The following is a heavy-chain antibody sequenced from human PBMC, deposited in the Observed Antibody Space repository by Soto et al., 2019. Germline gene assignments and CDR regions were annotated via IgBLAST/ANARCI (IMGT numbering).Heavy chain of an antibody. Sequence: EVQLLESGGGLVQPGGSLRLSCAASGFTFISYAMNWVRQAPGKGLEWVSVISGSGGSTYYADSVKGRFTISRDNPKNSLYLQMTSLRAEDTAFYCSANTAHGLYFDYWGQGNLVTVSS. CDR2: ISGSGGST. V-gene: IGHV3-23*01. CDR3: ANTAHGLYFDY. J-gene: IGHJ4*02. D-gene: IGHD4-17*01. CDR1: GFTFISYA.